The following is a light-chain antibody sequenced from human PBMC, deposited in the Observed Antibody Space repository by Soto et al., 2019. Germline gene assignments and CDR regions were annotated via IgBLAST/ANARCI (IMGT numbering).Light chain of an antibody. Sequence: IVMTQSPATLSVSPGERATLSCRASQSVSTNVAWYQQKPGQAPRLFIYATSTRATGVPARFSGSGSGTEFTLTISSLQSEDFAGYYCQQYNNWRGTFGQGTKVEIK. CDR2: ATS. CDR3: QQYNNWRGT. V-gene: IGKV3-15*01. CDR1: QSVSTN. J-gene: IGKJ1*01.